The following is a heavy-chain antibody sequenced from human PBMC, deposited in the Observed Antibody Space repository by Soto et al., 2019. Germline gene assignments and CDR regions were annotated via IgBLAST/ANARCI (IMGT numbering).Heavy chain of an antibody. CDR1: GGSISSSSYY. J-gene: IGHJ5*02. Sequence: PWETLSLTCTFSGGSISSSSYYWGWIRQPPGKGLEWIGSIYYSGSTYYNPSLKSRVTISVDTSKNQFSLKLSSVTAADTAVYYCIMAGLGHDPWGQGTLVTVSS. CDR2: IYYSGST. D-gene: IGHD3-16*01. CDR3: IMAGLGHDP. V-gene: IGHV4-39*01.